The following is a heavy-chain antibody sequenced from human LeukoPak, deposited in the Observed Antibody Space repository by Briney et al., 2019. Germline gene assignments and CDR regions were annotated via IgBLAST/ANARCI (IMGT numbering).Heavy chain of an antibody. Sequence: GGSLRLSCAASGFTFSSNAMSWVRKAPGKGLEWFSAISGSGGSTYYADSLKGRFTISRDNSKNTLYLQMNSLRAEDTAVYYCAKVSQDREFDYWGQGTMVTVSS. CDR3: AKVSQDREFDY. V-gene: IGHV3-23*01. CDR2: ISGSGGST. CDR1: GFTFSSNA. J-gene: IGHJ4*02.